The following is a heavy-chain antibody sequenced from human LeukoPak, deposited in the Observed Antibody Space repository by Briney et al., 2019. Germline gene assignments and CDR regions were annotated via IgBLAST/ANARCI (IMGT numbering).Heavy chain of an antibody. CDR1: GGSLSSYY. Sequence: SETLSLTCTVSGGSLSSYYWSWIRQPPGKGLEWIGYIYYSGSTNYNPSLKSRVTISVDTSKKQFSLKVSSVTAADTAVYYCARNYCGGDCYQLYYYYMDVWGKGTTVTVSS. CDR3: ARNYCGGDCYQLYYYYMDV. J-gene: IGHJ6*03. D-gene: IGHD2-21*01. V-gene: IGHV4-59*01. CDR2: IYYSGST.